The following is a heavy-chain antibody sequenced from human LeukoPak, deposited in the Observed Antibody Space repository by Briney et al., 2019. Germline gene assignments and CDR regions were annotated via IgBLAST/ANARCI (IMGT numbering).Heavy chain of an antibody. J-gene: IGHJ3*02. D-gene: IGHD3-22*01. V-gene: IGHV1-2*05. CDR3: AGEGYDSSGYYLTVAGSQAAFDI. CDR2: INPNSGGT. Sequence: ASVKVSCKASGYTFTGYYMHWVRQAPGQGLEWMGRINPNSGGTNYAQKLQGRVTMTRDTSISTAYMELSRLRSDDTGVYYCAGEGYDSSGYYLTVAGSQAAFDIWGQGTVVSVSS. CDR1: GYTFTGYY.